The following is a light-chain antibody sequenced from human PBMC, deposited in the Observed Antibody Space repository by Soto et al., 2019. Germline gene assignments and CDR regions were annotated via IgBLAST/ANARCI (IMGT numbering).Light chain of an antibody. CDR2: EVS. J-gene: IGLJ2*01. CDR1: SSDVGGYKY. CDR3: SSYTSSNTQV. V-gene: IGLV2-14*01. Sequence: QSALTQPASVSGSPGQSITISCTGTSSDVGGYKYVSWYQQHPGKAPKVMIYEVSNRPSGVSNRFSGSKSGDTASLTISGLQAEDEADYYCSSYTSSNTQVFGGGTKVTVL.